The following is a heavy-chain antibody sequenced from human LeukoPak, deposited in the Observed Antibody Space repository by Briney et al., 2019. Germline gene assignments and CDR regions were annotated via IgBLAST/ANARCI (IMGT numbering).Heavy chain of an antibody. CDR2: IYPGDSDT. CDR1: GYSFTSSW. J-gene: IGHJ4*01. Sequence: PGESLKISCEGSGYSFTSSWIGWVRQMPGKGLEWMGIIYPGDSDTRYTPSFQGQVTISADKSISTAYLQWSSLKASDTAMYYCAKIGYSSAWYPPSYFDYWGQEPWSPSPQ. V-gene: IGHV5-51*01. D-gene: IGHD6-19*01. CDR3: AKIGYSSAWYPPSYFDY.